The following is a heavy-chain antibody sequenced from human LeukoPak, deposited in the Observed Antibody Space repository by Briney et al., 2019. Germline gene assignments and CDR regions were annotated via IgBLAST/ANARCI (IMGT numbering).Heavy chain of an antibody. CDR1: GGSFSGYY. CDR3: ARGTFGSRFDDSGDYDGVYYFDY. V-gene: IGHV4-34*01. J-gene: IGHJ4*02. Sequence: SETLSLTCAVYGGSFSGYYWSWIRQPPGKGLEWIGEINHSGSTNYNPSLKSRVTISVDTSKNQFSLKLSSVTAADTAVYYCARGTFGSRFDDSGDYDGVYYFDYWGQGTLVTVSS. D-gene: IGHD4-17*01. CDR2: INHSGST.